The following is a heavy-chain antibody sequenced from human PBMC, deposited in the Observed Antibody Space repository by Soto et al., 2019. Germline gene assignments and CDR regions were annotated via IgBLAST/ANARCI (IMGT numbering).Heavy chain of an antibody. CDR3: AGGSGNNWNY. V-gene: IGHV1-69*02. J-gene: IGHJ4*02. CDR1: GGTFSSYT. Sequence: QVQLVHSGAEVKKPGSSVKVSCKASGGTFSSYTISWVRQAPGQGLEWMGRIIPILGIANYAQKFQGRVTITADKSTSTAYRELSSLRSEDTAVYYCAGGSGNNWNYWGQGTLVTVSS. D-gene: IGHD1-20*01. CDR2: IIPILGIA.